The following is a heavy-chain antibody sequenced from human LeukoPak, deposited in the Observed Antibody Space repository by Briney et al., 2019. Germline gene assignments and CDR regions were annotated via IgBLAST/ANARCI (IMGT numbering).Heavy chain of an antibody. Sequence: RAGGSLRLSCAASGFTFSSYAMHWVRQAPGKGLEWVAVISYDGSNKYYADSVKGRFTISRDNSKNTLYLQMNSLRAEDTAVYYCARDKYYDFWSGRRDAFDIWGQGTMVTVSS. CDR3: ARDKYYDFWSGRRDAFDI. CDR2: ISYDGSNK. V-gene: IGHV3-30*04. J-gene: IGHJ3*02. D-gene: IGHD3-3*01. CDR1: GFTFSSYA.